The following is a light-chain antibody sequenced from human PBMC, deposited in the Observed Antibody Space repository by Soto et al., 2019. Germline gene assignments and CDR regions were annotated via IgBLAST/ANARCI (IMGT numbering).Light chain of an antibody. Sequence: QSALTQPASVSGSPGQSITISCTWTSSDVGAYNSVSWYQQHAGKAPKLIVYDVIYRPSGISNRFSGSKSGNTASLIISGLQPEDEADYFCSSYTSSSTLNVFGTGTKLTVL. CDR3: SSYTSSSTLNV. V-gene: IGLV2-14*03. J-gene: IGLJ1*01. CDR2: DVI. CDR1: SSDVGAYNS.